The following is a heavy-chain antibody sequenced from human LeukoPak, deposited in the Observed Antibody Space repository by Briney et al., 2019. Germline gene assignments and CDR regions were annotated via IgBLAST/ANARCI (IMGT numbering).Heavy chain of an antibody. D-gene: IGHD2-21*01. Sequence: SETLSLTCAVYGGSFSGYYWSWIRQPPGKGLEWIGEINHSGSTNYNPSLKSRVTISVDTSKNQFSLRLSSVTAADTAVYYCARMSVFVVGCWFDPWGQGTLVTVSS. CDR3: ARMSVFVVGCWFDP. V-gene: IGHV4-34*01. J-gene: IGHJ5*02. CDR1: GGSFSGYY. CDR2: INHSGST.